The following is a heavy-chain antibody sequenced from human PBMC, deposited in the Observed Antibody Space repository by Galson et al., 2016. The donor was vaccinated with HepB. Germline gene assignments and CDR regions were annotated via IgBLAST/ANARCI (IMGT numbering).Heavy chain of an antibody. CDR2: IKQDGREK. V-gene: IGHV3-7*01. CDR1: GFTFSSHW. CDR3: ARGPNGPNGGSLVY. Sequence: SLRLSCAASGFTFSSHWMTWVRQAPGKGLEWVANIKQDGREKYYVASVEGRFTISRDNAQNSLYLQMNSLRAEDTAVYFCARGPNGPNGGSLVYWGQGTLVTVSS. J-gene: IGHJ4*02. D-gene: IGHD2-15*01.